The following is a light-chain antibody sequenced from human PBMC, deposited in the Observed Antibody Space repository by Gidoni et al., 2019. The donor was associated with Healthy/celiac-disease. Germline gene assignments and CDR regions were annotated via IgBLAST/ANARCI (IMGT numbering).Light chain of an antibody. J-gene: IGKJ2*01. CDR3: QQRSNWPRT. V-gene: IGKV3-11*01. CDR1: QSVSSY. CDR2: DAS. Sequence: EIVLTQSPATLSLSPGERATLSCRASQSVSSYLAWYQQKPGQAPRLLIYDASNRATGIPARFSGSGSVTDFTLTISSLEPEDFAVYYCQQRSNWPRTFXXXTKLEIK.